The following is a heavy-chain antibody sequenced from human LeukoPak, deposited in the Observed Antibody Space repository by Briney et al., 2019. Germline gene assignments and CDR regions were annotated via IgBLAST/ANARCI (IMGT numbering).Heavy chain of an antibody. CDR3: ARDRRRDLLHAFDI. D-gene: IGHD1-26*01. CDR1: GGTISRSY. J-gene: IGHJ3*02. Sequence: SETLSLTCTVSGGTISRSYWSWIRQPPGKGLEWIAYIDYSGSTNYNPSLKSRLTISQDASKNQFSLKLSSVTAADTAVYYCARDRRRDLLHAFDIWGQGTMVTVSS. CDR2: IDYSGST. V-gene: IGHV4-59*01.